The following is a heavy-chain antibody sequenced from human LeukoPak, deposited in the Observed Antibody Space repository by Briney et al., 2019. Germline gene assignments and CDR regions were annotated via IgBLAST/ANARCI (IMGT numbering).Heavy chain of an antibody. V-gene: IGHV4-39*01. CDR2: FYYSGST. Sequence: SETLSLTCSVSGGSISSSSYYWGWIRQPPGKGLEWIGSFYYSGSTYYDPSLKSRVTISVDTSKNQFSLKLSSVTAADTAVYYCARTTCDSSDYWGQGTLVTVSS. CDR3: ARTTCDSSDY. J-gene: IGHJ4*02. CDR1: GGSISSSSYY. D-gene: IGHD1-26*01.